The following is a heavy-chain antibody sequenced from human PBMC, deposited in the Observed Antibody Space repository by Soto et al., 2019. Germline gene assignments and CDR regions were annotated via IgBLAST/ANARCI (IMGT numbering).Heavy chain of an antibody. CDR3: ARFTWFFDL. V-gene: IGHV4-59*08. J-gene: IGHJ2*01. CDR2: IYYSGST. CDR1: GGSISSYY. Sequence: QVQLQESGPGLVKPSETLSLTCTVSGGSISSYYWSWIRQPPGKGLEWIGYIYYSGSTNYNPSLKSRVTISVDTSKNQFSLMLSSVTAAVTSLYYCARFTWFFDLWGRGTLVTVSS.